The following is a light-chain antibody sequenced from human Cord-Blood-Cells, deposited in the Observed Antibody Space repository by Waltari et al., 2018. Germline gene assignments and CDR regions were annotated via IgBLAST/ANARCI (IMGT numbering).Light chain of an antibody. CDR2: EDN. J-gene: IGLJ3*02. Sequence: FMLTQPHSVSESPGKTVTISCTRRSGSIASNYVQWYQQRPGSSPTTVIYEDNQRPSGVPGRCSGSIDSSANSASLTISGLKTEDEADYYGQSYESSSWVLGGGTKLTVL. CDR3: QSYESSSWV. CDR1: SGSIASNY. V-gene: IGLV6-57*01.